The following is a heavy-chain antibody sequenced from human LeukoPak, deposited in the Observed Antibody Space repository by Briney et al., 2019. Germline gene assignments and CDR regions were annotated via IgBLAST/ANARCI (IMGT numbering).Heavy chain of an antibody. J-gene: IGHJ5*02. D-gene: IGHD6-6*01. CDR2: ICYRGST. Sequence: KASETLSLTCSVSGYSINSGYCWGWIRQPPGKGLEWIGTICYRGSTYYNPSLKSRITISMDTSKNQFSLTLISVTAADTAVYHCARDSARLPRGSGWFDPWGQGTLVTVSS. V-gene: IGHV4-38-2*02. CDR1: GYSINSGYC. CDR3: ARDSARLPRGSGWFDP.